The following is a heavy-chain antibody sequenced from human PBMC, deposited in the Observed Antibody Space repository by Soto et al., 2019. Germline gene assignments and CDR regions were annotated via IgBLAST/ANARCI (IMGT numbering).Heavy chain of an antibody. Sequence: PVGSLRLSCAASGFTFTRYSMNWVRQAPGKGLEWVSSISSTTNYIYYADSMKGRFTVSRDNAKNSVYLGMNSLSAEDTAVYYCARESEDLTSNFDYWGQGTLVTVSS. CDR3: ARESEDLTSNFDY. J-gene: IGHJ4*02. V-gene: IGHV3-21*01. CDR1: GFTFTRYS. CDR2: ISSTTNYI.